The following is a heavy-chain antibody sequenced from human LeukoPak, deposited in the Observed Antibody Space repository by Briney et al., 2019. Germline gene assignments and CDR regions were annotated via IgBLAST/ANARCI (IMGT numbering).Heavy chain of an antibody. CDR3: ARHSSGSVGDWYFDL. D-gene: IGHD6-19*01. J-gene: IGHJ2*01. CDR2: ISAYNGNT. Sequence: ASVKVSCKASGYTFTSYGISWVRQAPGQGLEWMGWISAYNGNTNYAQKLQGRVTMTTDTSTSTAYMELRSLRSDDTAMYYCARHSSGSVGDWYFDLWGRGTLVTVSS. CDR1: GYTFTSYG. V-gene: IGHV1-18*01.